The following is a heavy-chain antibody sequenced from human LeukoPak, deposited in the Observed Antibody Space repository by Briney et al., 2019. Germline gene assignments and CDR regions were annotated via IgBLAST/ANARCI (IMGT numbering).Heavy chain of an antibody. Sequence: GGSLRLSCAASGFTFTGFAMSWVRQAPGKGPEWVSRIGGSSGSTYYAASVKGRTTISRDNSKKTLYLQMNSLRADDTAVYYCAKMKGPGLYYHYSMDVWGKGTTVIVSS. CDR1: GFTFTGFA. V-gene: IGHV3-23*01. CDR2: IGGSSGST. J-gene: IGHJ6*03. CDR3: AKMKGPGLYYHYSMDV.